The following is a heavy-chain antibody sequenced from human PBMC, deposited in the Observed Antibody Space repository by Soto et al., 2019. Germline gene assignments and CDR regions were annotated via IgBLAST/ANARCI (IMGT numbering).Heavy chain of an antibody. CDR2: IYWDGDK. V-gene: IGHV2-5*02. J-gene: IGHJ4*02. D-gene: IGHD5-12*01. CDR1: GFSLSTSGVG. CDR3: AHTYQWLRFDY. Sequence: QITLKESGPTLVKPTQTLTLTSTFSGFSLSTSGVGVGWIRQPPGKALEWLALIYWDGDKRYSPSLRSRLTITKDTSKNQVVLTMTNMDPVDTAKYYCAHTYQWLRFDYWGQGTLVTVSS.